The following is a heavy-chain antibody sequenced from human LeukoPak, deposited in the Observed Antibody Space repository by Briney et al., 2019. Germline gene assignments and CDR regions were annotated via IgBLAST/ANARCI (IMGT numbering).Heavy chain of an antibody. D-gene: IGHD4-17*01. V-gene: IGHV3-23*01. CDR1: GFTFSSYA. J-gene: IGHJ3*02. Sequence: PGGSLRLSCAASGFTFSSYAMNWVRQAPGKGLEWVSSISGSGLSTYYVDSVKGRFTISRDNSKNTLYLQMNSLRAEDTAVYYCARDKTTGGRLIPFDIWGQGTMVTVSS. CDR2: ISGSGLST. CDR3: ARDKTTGGRLIPFDI.